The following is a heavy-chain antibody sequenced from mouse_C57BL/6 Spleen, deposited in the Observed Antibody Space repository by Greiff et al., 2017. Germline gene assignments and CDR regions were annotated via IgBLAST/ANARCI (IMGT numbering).Heavy chain of an antibody. V-gene: IGHV3-6*01. J-gene: IGHJ1*03. Sequence: EVQLQQSGPGLVKPSQSLSLTCSVTGYSITSGYYWNWIRQFPGNKLEWMGYISYDGSNNYNPSLKNRISITRDTSKNQFFLKLNSVTTEDTATYYCARGYYGSRYFEVWGTGTTVTVSS. CDR3: ARGYYGSRYFEV. CDR2: ISYDGSN. D-gene: IGHD1-1*01. CDR1: GYSITSGYY.